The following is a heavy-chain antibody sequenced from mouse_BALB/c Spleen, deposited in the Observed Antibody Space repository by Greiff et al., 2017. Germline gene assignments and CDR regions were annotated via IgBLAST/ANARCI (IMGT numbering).Heavy chain of an antibody. CDR2: ISYSGST. D-gene: IGHD2-3*01. J-gene: IGHJ4*01. CDR3: ARKGDGYFTTVDYAMDY. Sequence: EVKLQESGPGLVKPSQSLSLTCTVTGYSITSDYAWNWIRQFPGNKLEWMGYISYSGSTSYNPSLKSRISITRDTSKNQFFLQLNSVTTEDTATYYCARKGDGYFTTVDYAMDYWGQGTSVTVSS. V-gene: IGHV3-2*02. CDR1: GYSITSDYA.